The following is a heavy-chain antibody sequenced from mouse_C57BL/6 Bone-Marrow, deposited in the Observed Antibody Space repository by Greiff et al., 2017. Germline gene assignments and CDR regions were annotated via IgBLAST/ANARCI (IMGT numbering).Heavy chain of an antibody. Sequence: VMLVESGPGLVQPSQSLSITCTVSGFSLTSYGVHWVRQSPGKGLEWLGVIWRGGSTDYNAAFMSRLSITKDNPKSQVFLKMNSLQADDTAIYYCAKKGGPYDYGYFDVWGTGTTVTVSS. CDR2: IWRGGST. D-gene: IGHD2-3*01. J-gene: IGHJ1*03. V-gene: IGHV2-5*01. CDR3: AKKGGPYDYGYFDV. CDR1: GFSLTSYG.